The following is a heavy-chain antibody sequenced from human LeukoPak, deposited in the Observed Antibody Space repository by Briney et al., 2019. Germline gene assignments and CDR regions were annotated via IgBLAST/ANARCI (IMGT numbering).Heavy chain of an antibody. V-gene: IGHV4-4*07. CDR1: GGSFSGYY. D-gene: IGHD6-19*01. CDR2: IYTSGST. J-gene: IGHJ3*02. CDR3: ARDQEQWLNAFDI. Sequence: SETLSLTCAVYGGSFSGYYWSWIRQPAGKGLEWIGRIYTSGSTNYNPSLKSRVTMSVDTSKNQFSLKLSSVTAADTAVYYCARDQEQWLNAFDIWGQGTMVTVSS.